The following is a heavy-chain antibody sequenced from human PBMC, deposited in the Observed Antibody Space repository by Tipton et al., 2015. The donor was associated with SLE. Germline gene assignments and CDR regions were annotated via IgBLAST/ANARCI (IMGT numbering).Heavy chain of an antibody. J-gene: IGHJ4*02. CDR3: AKGGGLIPDY. CDR1: GFTFSSYA. Sequence: SLRLSCAASGFTFSSYAMHWVRQAPGKGLEWVAVISYDGSNKYYADSVKGRFTISRDNSNNTLYLQMNSLRAEDTAVYYCAKGGGLIPDYWGQGTLVTVSS. D-gene: IGHD3-16*01. V-gene: IGHV3-30-3*01. CDR2: ISYDGSNK.